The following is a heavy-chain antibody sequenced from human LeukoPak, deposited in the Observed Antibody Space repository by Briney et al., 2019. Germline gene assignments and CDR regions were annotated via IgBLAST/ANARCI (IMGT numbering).Heavy chain of an antibody. CDR1: GFTFSSYG. Sequence: PGGSLRLSCAASGFTFSSYGMHWVRQAPGKGLEWVAVISYDGSNKYYADSVKGRFAISRDNSKNTLYLQMNSLRAEDTAVYYCARDAGSYYDSSGYYSHPYFDYWGQGTLVTVSS. CDR3: ARDAGSYYDSSGYYSHPYFDY. CDR2: ISYDGSNK. D-gene: IGHD3-22*01. J-gene: IGHJ4*01. V-gene: IGHV3-30*03.